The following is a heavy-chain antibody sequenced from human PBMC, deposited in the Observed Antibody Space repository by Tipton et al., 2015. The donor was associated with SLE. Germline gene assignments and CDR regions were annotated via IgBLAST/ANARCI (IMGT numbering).Heavy chain of an antibody. J-gene: IGHJ6*03. V-gene: IGHV4-61*09. CDR2: IYTSGST. CDR1: GGSISSGNYY. Sequence: TLSLTCSVSGGSISSGNYYWSWIRQPAGKGLEWIGYIYTSGSTNYNPSLKSRVSISVDTSKNHFSLKLSSVTAADTAVYYCARAVKQQLVRTSKWVYYMDVWGKGTTVTVSS. D-gene: IGHD6-13*01. CDR3: ARAVKQQLVRTSKWVYYMDV.